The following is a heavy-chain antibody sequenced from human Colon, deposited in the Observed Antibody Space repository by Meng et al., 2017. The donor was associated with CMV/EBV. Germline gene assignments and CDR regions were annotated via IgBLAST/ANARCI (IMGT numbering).Heavy chain of an antibody. Sequence: ASVKVSCKASGYTFTSYGISWVRQAPGQGLEGMGWISAYNGNTNYAQKLQGRVTMTTDTSTSTAYMELRSLRSDDTAVYYCARDTTSSWPNWFDPWGQGTLVTVSS. CDR1: GYTFTSYG. CDR3: ARDTTSSWPNWFDP. V-gene: IGHV1-18*01. D-gene: IGHD6-13*01. CDR2: ISAYNGNT. J-gene: IGHJ5*02.